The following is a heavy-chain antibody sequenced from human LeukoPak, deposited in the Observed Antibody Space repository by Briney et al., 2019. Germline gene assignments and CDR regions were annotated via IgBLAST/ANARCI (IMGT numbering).Heavy chain of an antibody. J-gene: IGHJ3*02. CDR1: GYAFSGYY. Sequence: GASVKVSCKASGYAFSGYYMHWVRQAPGQGLEWMGWINPNSGGTNYAQRFQGRVTMTRDTSIGTAYMQLSRLRSDDTAVYYCARVGGYSYGRDAFDIWGQGTMVTASS. V-gene: IGHV1-2*02. CDR2: INPNSGGT. CDR3: ARVGGYSYGRDAFDI. D-gene: IGHD5-18*01.